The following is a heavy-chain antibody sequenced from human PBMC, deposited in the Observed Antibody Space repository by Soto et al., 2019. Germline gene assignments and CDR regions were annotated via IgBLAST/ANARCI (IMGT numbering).Heavy chain of an antibody. D-gene: IGHD4-17*01. CDR3: ATSTVTTSPYYYYYMDV. J-gene: IGHJ6*03. CDR2: INPSGGST. V-gene: IGHV1-46*03. Sequence: ASVKVSCKASGYTFTSYYMHWVRQAPGQGLEWMGIINPSGGSTSYAQKFQGRVTMTRDTSTSTVYMELSSLRSEDTAVYYCATSTVTTSPYYYYYMDVWGKGTTVTVSS. CDR1: GYTFTSYY.